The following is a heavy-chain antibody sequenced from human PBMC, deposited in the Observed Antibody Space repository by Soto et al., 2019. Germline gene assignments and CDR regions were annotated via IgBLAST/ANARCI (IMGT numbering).Heavy chain of an antibody. V-gene: IGHV4-39*01. D-gene: IGHD3-3*01. Sequence: PSETLSLTCTVSGGSISSSSYYWGWIRQPPGKGLEWIGSIYYSGSTYYNPSLKSGVTISVDTSKNQFSLKLSSVTAADTAVYYCALTRCFFGVLNNYYYYGMDVGGKGTTVTVSS. CDR2: IYYSGST. J-gene: IGHJ6*04. CDR3: ALTRCFFGVLNNYYYYGMDV. CDR1: GGSISSSSYY.